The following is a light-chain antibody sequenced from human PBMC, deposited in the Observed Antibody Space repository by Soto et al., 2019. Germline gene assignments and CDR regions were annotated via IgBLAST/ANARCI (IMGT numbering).Light chain of an antibody. Sequence: DIQXTQSXXXLSXXXGDRXXXTCRASQSISSWLAWYQQKPGKAPKLLIYDASSLESGVPSRFSGSGSGTEFTLTISSLQPDDFATYYCQQYNSCWTFGQGTKV. CDR2: DAS. CDR1: QSISSW. J-gene: IGKJ1*01. CDR3: QQYNSCWT. V-gene: IGKV1-5*01.